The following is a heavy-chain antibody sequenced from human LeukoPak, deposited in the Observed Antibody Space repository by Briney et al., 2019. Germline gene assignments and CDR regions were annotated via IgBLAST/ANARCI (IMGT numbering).Heavy chain of an antibody. V-gene: IGHV4-34*01. CDR3: ARPRIAAAGGRFDY. CDR2: INHSGST. D-gene: IGHD6-13*01. CDR1: GGSFSGYY. Sequence: QSSETLSLTCAVYGGSFSGYYWSWIRQPPGKGLEWIGEINHSGSTNYNPSLKSRVTISVDTSKNQFSLKLSSVTAADTAVYYCARPRIAAAGGRFDYWGQGTLVTVSS. J-gene: IGHJ4*02.